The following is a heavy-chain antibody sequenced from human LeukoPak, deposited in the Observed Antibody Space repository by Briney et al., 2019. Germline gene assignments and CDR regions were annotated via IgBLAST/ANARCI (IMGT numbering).Heavy chain of an antibody. CDR2: ITWDGGST. J-gene: IGHJ5*02. CDR3: AKDIHIGHGSGWPES. D-gene: IGHD6-19*01. V-gene: IGHV3-43D*03. Sequence: GGSLRLSCVGSGFTFGEYGMHWVRQVPGKGLEWVSHITWDGGSTYYAGSVKGRFTISRDNSKNSLYLQMNSLGAEDTALYYCAKDIHIGHGSGWPESWGQGTVVTVSS. CDR1: GFTFGEYG.